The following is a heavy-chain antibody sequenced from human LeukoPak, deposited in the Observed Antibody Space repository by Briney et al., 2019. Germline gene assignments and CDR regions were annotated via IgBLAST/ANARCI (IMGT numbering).Heavy chain of an antibody. D-gene: IGHD3-22*01. V-gene: IGHV1-18*01. J-gene: IGHJ3*02. Sequence: GASVKVSCKASGYIFTSYGITWVRQAPGQGLEWMGWISTYNGDTNYAQNLQGRVTMTTDTSTSTAYMELRSLRSDDTAVYYCARIKRITMIVVVHDAFDIWGQGTMVTVSS. CDR3: ARIKRITMIVVVHDAFDI. CDR1: GYIFTSYG. CDR2: ISTYNGDT.